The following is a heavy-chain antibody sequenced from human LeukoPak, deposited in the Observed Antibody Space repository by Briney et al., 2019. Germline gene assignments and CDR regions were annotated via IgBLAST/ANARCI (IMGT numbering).Heavy chain of an antibody. J-gene: IGHJ4*02. Sequence: ASVKVSCKASGYTFTSYYMHWVRQAPGQGLEWMGIINPSGGSTSYAQKFQGTVTMTRDMSTSTVYMELSSLRSEDTAVYYCASRWNPGGFDYWGQGTLVTVSS. CDR1: GYTFTSYY. V-gene: IGHV1-46*01. CDR2: INPSGGST. CDR3: ASRWNPGGFDY. D-gene: IGHD1-1*01.